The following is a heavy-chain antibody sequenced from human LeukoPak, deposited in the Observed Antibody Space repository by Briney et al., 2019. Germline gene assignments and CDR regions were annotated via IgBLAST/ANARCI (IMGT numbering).Heavy chain of an antibody. CDR1: GGSVGDYY. V-gene: IGHV4-59*02. CDR3: ARGRFNMVRGVMKTVWFDP. D-gene: IGHD3-10*01. J-gene: IGHJ5*02. Sequence: SETLSLTCTVSGGSVGDYYWSWIRQSPGKGLEWIGYVSNRGISNYSPSLRSRIFISADTSKKQVSLKLTSVTAADTSVYYCARGRFNMVRGVMKTVWFDPWAQGTQDIVSS. CDR2: VSNRGIS.